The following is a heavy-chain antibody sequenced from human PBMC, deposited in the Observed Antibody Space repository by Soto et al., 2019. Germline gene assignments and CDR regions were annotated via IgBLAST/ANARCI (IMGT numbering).Heavy chain of an antibody. D-gene: IGHD6-13*01. CDR2: IGTAGDT. V-gene: IGHV3-13*04. Sequence: EVQLVESGGGLVQPGGSLRLSCAASGFTFSSYDMHWVRQATGKGLEWVSAIGTAGDTYYPGSVKGRFTISRENAKNSLYLQMNSLRAGDTAVYYCARQQLAWYFALWGRGTLVTVSS. CDR3: ARQQLAWYFAL. CDR1: GFTFSSYD. J-gene: IGHJ2*01.